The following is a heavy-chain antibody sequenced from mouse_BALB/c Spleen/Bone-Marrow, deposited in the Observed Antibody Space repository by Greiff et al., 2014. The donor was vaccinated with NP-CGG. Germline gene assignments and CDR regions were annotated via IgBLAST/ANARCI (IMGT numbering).Heavy chain of an antibody. J-gene: IGHJ3*01. CDR2: IRSKSNNYAT. CDR1: GFTFNTYA. V-gene: IGHV10-1*02. CDR3: VRQNYDFAWFAY. D-gene: IGHD2-4*01. Sequence: EVQRVESGGGLVQPKGSLKLSCAASGFTFNTYAMNWVRQAPGKGLEWVARIRSKSNNYATYYADSVKDRFTISRDDSQSMLYLQMNNLETEDTAIYYCVRQNYDFAWFAYWGQGTLVTVSA.